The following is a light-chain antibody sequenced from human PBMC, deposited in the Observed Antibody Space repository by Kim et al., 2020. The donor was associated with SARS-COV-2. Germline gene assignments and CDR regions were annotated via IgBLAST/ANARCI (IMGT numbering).Light chain of an antibody. Sequence: SPGERAPLSCRASQSVSSYLAWYQQKPGQAPRLLIYDASNRATGIPARFSGIGSGTDFTLTISSLEPEDFAVYYCQQRSNWPPLTFGGGTKVEIK. CDR2: DAS. CDR1: QSVSSY. J-gene: IGKJ4*01. V-gene: IGKV3-11*01. CDR3: QQRSNWPPLT.